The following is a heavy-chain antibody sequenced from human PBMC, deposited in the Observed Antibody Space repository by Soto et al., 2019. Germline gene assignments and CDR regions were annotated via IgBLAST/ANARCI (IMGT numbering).Heavy chain of an antibody. D-gene: IGHD3-3*01. Sequence: QVQLVQSGAEVKKPGSSVKVSCKASGGTFSSYAISWVRQAPGQGLEWMGGIIPIFGTANYAQKFQGRVTITADESTSTAYMELSSLRSEDTAVYYCARDRVTIFGVVTQGWFDPWGQGTLVTVSS. CDR1: GGTFSSYA. V-gene: IGHV1-69*01. CDR2: IIPIFGTA. J-gene: IGHJ5*02. CDR3: ARDRVTIFGVVTQGWFDP.